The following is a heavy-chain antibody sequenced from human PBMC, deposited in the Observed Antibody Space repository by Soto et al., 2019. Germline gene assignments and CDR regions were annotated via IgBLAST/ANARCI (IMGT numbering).Heavy chain of an antibody. V-gene: IGHV4-61*01. D-gene: IGHD3-22*01. CDR1: GGSVSSGSYY. CDR3: ARITNDSDRSGFWNDY. J-gene: IGHJ4*02. Sequence: SETLSLTCTVSGGSVSSGSYYWSWIRQPPGKGLEWIGYVYYSGSTNYNPSLKSRVTISVDRSKNQFSLKLSSVTAADTAVYYCARITNDSDRSGFWNDYWGEGPLITV. CDR2: VYYSGST.